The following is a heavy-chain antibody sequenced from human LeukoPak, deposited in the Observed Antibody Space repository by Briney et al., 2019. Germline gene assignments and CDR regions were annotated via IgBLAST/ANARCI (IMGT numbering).Heavy chain of an antibody. V-gene: IGHV1-18*01. CDR2: ISAYNGNT. CDR3: ARFSLSFSSSWHDYFDY. CDR1: GYTFTSYG. Sequence: ASVNVSCKASGYTFTSYGISWVRQAPGQGLEWMGWISAYNGNTNYAQKLQDRVTMTTDTSTSTAYMELRSLRSDDTAVYYCARFSLSFSSSWHDYFDYWGQGTLVTASS. D-gene: IGHD6-13*01. J-gene: IGHJ4*02.